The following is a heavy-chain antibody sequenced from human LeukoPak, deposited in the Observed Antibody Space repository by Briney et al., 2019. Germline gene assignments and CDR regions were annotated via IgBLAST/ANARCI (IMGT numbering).Heavy chain of an antibody. J-gene: IGHJ1*01. Sequence: GSLRLSCAASEFTFITYAFHWVRQAPGKGLEYVSAISNNGEDTYYADSVKGRFTISRDNSKNTLYLQMGSLRSEDTAVYYCATVIPAAPGWGQGTMVTVSS. D-gene: IGHD2-2*01. CDR1: EFTFITYA. CDR3: ATVIPAAPG. V-gene: IGHV3-64*02. CDR2: ISNNGEDT.